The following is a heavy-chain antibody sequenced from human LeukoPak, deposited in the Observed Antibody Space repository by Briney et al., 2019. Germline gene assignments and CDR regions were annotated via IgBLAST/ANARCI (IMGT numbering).Heavy chain of an antibody. J-gene: IGHJ4*02. V-gene: IGHV5-51*01. Sequence: GESLKISCKGSGYSFTSYWIGWVRQMPGKGLEWMGIIYPGDSDTTYSPSFQGQVTISADKSSTTAYLQWSSLKASDTATYYCARHETGPYFDYWGQGTLVTVSS. CDR1: GYSFTSYW. CDR3: ARHETGPYFDY. D-gene: IGHD1-1*01. CDR2: IYPGDSDT.